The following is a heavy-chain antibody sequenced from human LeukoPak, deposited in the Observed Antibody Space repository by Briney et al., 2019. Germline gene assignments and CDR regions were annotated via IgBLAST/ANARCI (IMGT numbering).Heavy chain of an antibody. J-gene: IGHJ5*02. CDR1: GGSFSNYA. D-gene: IGHD3-16*01. CDR3: ARADYDYFDP. V-gene: IGHV1-69*13. Sequence: SVKVSCKASGGSFSNYAITWVRQAPGQGLEWMGEIIHIIGTSKYSQMFQGRVTISADESTSTAYMELSSLRSEDTAMYYCARADYDYFDPWGQGTLVTVSS. CDR2: IIHIIGTS.